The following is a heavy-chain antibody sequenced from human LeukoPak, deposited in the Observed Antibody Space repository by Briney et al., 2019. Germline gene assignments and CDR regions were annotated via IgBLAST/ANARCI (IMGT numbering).Heavy chain of an antibody. J-gene: IGHJ5*02. Sequence: PSETLSLTCTVSGGSISSYYWSWIRQPAGKGLEWIGRIYTSGSTNYNPSLKSRVTMSVDTSKNQFSLNLTSVTAADTAVYYCARDKTFCGGGICYSHWFDPWGQGTLVTVSS. CDR3: ARDKTFCGGGICYSHWFDP. CDR2: IYTSGST. V-gene: IGHV4-4*07. CDR1: GGSISSYY. D-gene: IGHD2-15*01.